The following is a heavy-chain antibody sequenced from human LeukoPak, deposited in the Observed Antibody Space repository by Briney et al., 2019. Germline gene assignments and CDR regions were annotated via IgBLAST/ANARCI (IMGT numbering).Heavy chain of an antibody. CDR2: INPSGGST. Sequence: ASVKVSCKASGYIFTNYYMHWVRQAPGQGLEWKRTINPSGGSTTYAQKFQGRVTMTRDTSTSTVYMELSSLRSEDTAVYYCARDHGSAYYRAPRHWGQGTLVTVSS. J-gene: IGHJ4*02. V-gene: IGHV1-46*01. D-gene: IGHD3-10*01. CDR1: GYIFTNYY. CDR3: ARDHGSAYYRAPRH.